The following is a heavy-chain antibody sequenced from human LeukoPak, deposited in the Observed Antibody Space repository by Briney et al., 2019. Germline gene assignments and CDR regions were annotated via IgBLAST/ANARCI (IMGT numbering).Heavy chain of an antibody. CDR1: GGTFSSYA. J-gene: IGHJ4*02. D-gene: IGHD6-19*01. CDR2: IIPIFGTA. Sequence: SVKVSCRASGGTFSSYAISWVRQAPGQGLEWMGGIIPIFGTANYAQKFQGRVTITTDESTSTAYMELSSLRSEDTAVYYCARDGGVDSSGWYSAFDYWGQGILVTVSS. V-gene: IGHV1-69*05. CDR3: ARDGGVDSSGWYSAFDY.